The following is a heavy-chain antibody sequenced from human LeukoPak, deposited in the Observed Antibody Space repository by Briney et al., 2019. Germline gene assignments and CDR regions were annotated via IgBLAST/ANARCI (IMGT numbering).Heavy chain of an antibody. J-gene: IGHJ4*02. Sequence: SETLSLTCTVSGGSISSGGYYWSWIRQHPGTGLEWIGYIYYSGSTYYNPSLKSRVTISVDTSKNQFSLKLSSVTAADTAVYFCARDLKAEPYFDYWGQGTLVTVSS. V-gene: IGHV4-30-4*08. CDR2: IYYSGST. CDR3: ARDLKAEPYFDY. D-gene: IGHD1-14*01. CDR1: GGSISSGGYY.